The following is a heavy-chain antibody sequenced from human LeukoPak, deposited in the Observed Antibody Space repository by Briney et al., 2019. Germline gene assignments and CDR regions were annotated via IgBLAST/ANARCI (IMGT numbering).Heavy chain of an antibody. V-gene: IGHV3-66*01. CDR3: AREGTV. Sequence: PGGFLRLSCAASGFTVSSNSMSWVRQAAGKGLEWVSIIYSGGSTYNADSVKGRFTISSDNSKNTLYLQMNSLRAEDTAVYYCAREGTVRGQGTLVTVSS. CDR1: GFTVSSNS. D-gene: IGHD1-1*01. CDR2: IYSGGST. J-gene: IGHJ4*02.